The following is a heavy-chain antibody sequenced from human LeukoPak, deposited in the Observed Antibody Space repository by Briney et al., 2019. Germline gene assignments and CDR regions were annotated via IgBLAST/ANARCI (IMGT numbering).Heavy chain of an antibody. J-gene: IGHJ2*01. CDR1: GGSFSDYY. Sequence: SETLSLTCTVSGGSFSDYYWSWLRQPPGKGLEWIGYISYSGSTTYRPSLKGRVTISMDTSKNQFSLNLISVTAADTAVYYCARDSHSLRWYLWGRGTLVTVSS. D-gene: IGHD3-10*01. CDR3: ARDSHSLRWYL. V-gene: IGHV4-59*01. CDR2: ISYSGST.